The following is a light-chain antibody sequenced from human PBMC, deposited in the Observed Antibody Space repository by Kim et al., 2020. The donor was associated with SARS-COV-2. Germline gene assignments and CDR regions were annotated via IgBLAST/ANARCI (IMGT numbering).Light chain of an antibody. Sequence: ALGQKVKITCRGGRRRGFYACWYQQKPGQAPVLVIYGKNNRPSGIPDRFSGSSSGNTASLTITGAEAGDEADYYCNSRGSSSNHVVFGGGTQLTVL. CDR3: NSRGSSSNHVV. J-gene: IGLJ2*01. V-gene: IGLV3-19*01. CDR2: GKN. CDR1: RRRGFY.